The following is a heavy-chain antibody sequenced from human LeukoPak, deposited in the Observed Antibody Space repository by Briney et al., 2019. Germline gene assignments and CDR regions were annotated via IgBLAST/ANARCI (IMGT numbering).Heavy chain of an antibody. CDR3: ARDGGSAAAGEFDY. J-gene: IGHJ4*02. CDR1: GGSIGSYY. Sequence: SETLSLTCTVSGGSIGSYYWGWLRQPPGKGPEWIGIINYSGNTYYNPSLKSRVTISVDTSKNQFSLKVSSVTAADTAVYYCARDGGSAAAGEFDYWGQGTLVTVSS. D-gene: IGHD6-13*01. V-gene: IGHV4-39*07. CDR2: INYSGNT.